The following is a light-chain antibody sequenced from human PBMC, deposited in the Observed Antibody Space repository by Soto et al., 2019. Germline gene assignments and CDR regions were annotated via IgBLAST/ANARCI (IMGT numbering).Light chain of an antibody. CDR3: QQSDSLPIT. V-gene: IGKV1-33*01. CDR1: QDISNY. CDR2: DAS. J-gene: IGKJ5*01. Sequence: DIQMTQSPSSLSASVGDRVTITCWASQDISNYLNWYQQRPGKAPKLLIYDASNLERGVPSRFSGTRSGTHFTFAITSLQPEDVETYYCQQSDSLPITFGQGTRLEI.